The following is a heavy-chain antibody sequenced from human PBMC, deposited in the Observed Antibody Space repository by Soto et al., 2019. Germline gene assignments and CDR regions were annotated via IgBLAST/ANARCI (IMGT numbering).Heavy chain of an antibody. V-gene: IGHV4-59*01. D-gene: IGHD6-13*01. J-gene: IGHJ4*02. CDR1: GGSMRNYF. Sequence: SETLSLTCTASGGSMRNYFWTWVRQPPGKGLEWIGYIHYSGTTSFFPSYNPSLRSRVTISEDTSKNQFSLELLSVTTADTAVYFCAAGEASSRNLAPYYLDFWGQGTLVTVSS. CDR3: AAGEASSRNLAPYYLDF. CDR2: IHYSGTT.